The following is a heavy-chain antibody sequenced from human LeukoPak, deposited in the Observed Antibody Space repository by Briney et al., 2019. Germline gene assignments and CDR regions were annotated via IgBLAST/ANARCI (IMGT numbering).Heavy chain of an antibody. J-gene: IGHJ4*02. V-gene: IGHV1-18*01. Sequence: GASVTVSCKASGYTFTSYGLSWVRQAPGQGLEWIGWISAYNGNTNYAQKLQGRVTMTTDTSTSTAYMELRSLTSDDTAVYYCARDCDRSGYYCYWGQGTLVTVPS. D-gene: IGHD3-22*01. CDR2: ISAYNGNT. CDR1: GYTFTSYG. CDR3: ARDCDRSGYYCY.